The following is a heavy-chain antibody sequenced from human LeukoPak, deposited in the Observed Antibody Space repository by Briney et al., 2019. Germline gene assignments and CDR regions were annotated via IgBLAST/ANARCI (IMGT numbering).Heavy chain of an antibody. Sequence: GGSLRLSCAASGFTFSSYWMSWVRQAPGKGLEWVANIKQDGSEKYYVDSVKGRFTISRDNAKNSLNLQMNSLRAEDTAVYYCARDAVDTAMVFDYWGQGTLVTVSS. CDR1: GFTFSSYW. J-gene: IGHJ4*02. CDR2: IKQDGSEK. D-gene: IGHD5-18*01. CDR3: ARDAVDTAMVFDY. V-gene: IGHV3-7*03.